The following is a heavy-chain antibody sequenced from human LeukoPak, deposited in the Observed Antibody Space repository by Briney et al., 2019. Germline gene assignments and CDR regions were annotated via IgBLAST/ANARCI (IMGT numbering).Heavy chain of an antibody. CDR3: ARDLSDSGWFYFDY. J-gene: IGHJ4*02. CDR2: ISYDGSNK. V-gene: IGHV3-30*04. Sequence: QPGGSLRLSCAASGFTFSSYAMHWVRQAPGKGLEWVAVISYDGSNKYYADSVKGRFTISRDNSKNTLYLQMNSLRAEDTAVYYCARDLSDSGWFYFDYWGQGTLVTVSS. D-gene: IGHD6-19*01. CDR1: GFTFSSYA.